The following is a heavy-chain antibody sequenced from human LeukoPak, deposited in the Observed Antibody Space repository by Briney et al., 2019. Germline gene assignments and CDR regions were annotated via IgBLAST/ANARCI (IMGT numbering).Heavy chain of an antibody. CDR2: INHSGST. J-gene: IGHJ4*02. CDR1: GGSFSGYY. D-gene: IGHD3-22*01. CDR3: ARGRLTYYYDSSGYGDY. Sequence: PSETLSLTCAVYGGSFSGYYWSWIRQPPGKGLEWIGEINHSGSTNYNPSLKSRVTISVDTSKNPFSLKLSSVTAADTAVYYCARGRLTYYYDSSGYGDYWGQGTLVTVSS. V-gene: IGHV4-34*01.